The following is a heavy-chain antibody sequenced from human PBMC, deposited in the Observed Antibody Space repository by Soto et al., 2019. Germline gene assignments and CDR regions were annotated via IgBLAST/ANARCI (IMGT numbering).Heavy chain of an antibody. V-gene: IGHV4-31*03. CDR2: IYYSGNT. Sequence: PSETLSLTCTVSGGSVSSGGYYWSWIRQHPGRGLEWIGFIYYSGNTYYNPSLRSRITISLDTSKNQFSLNLSSVTAADTAVYYCARSRLAYGHLYGMDVWGQGTTVTVSS. CDR3: ARSRLAYGHLYGMDV. D-gene: IGHD3-10*01. J-gene: IGHJ6*02. CDR1: GGSVSSGGYY.